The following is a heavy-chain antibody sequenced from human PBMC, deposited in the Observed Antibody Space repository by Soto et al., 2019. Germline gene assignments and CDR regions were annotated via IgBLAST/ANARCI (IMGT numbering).Heavy chain of an antibody. CDR3: ARDLYYYGSGSYRPNFDY. D-gene: IGHD3-10*01. CDR2: ISAYNGNT. CDR1: GYTFTSYG. J-gene: IGHJ4*02. V-gene: IGHV1-18*01. Sequence: GASVKVSCKASGYTFTSYGISWVRQAPGQGLEWMGWISAYNGNTNYAQKLQGRVTMTTDTSTSTAYMELRSLRSDDTAVYYCARDLYYYGSGSYRPNFDYWGQGTLVTV.